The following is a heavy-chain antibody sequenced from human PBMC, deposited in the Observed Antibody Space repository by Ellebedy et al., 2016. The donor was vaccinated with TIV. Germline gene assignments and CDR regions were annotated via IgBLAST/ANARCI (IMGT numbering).Heavy chain of an antibody. V-gene: IGHV3-21*04. CDR1: GFTFSTYS. D-gene: IGHD3-3*01. CDR3: AKGWGGYYYYGMDV. J-gene: IGHJ6*02. Sequence: GESLKISCAASGFTFSTYSMNWVRQAPGKGLEWVSSISNSSSYIYYADSVKGRFTISRENAKNSLYLQMNRLRAEDMALYYCAKGWGGYYYYGMDVWGQGTTVTVSS. CDR2: ISNSSSYI.